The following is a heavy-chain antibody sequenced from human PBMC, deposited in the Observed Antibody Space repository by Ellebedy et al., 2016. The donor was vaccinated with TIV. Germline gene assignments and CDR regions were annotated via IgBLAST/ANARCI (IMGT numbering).Heavy chain of an antibody. CDR1: GFTFSSYW. CDR2: IKQDGSEK. D-gene: IGHD6-25*01. CDR3: ARVAAGGMDV. V-gene: IGHV3-7*01. Sequence: PGGSLRLSCAASGFTFSSYWMSWVRQAPGKGLEWVAKIKQDGSEKYYVDSVKGRFTISRDNSKNTLYLQMNSLRAEDTAVYYCARVAAGGMDVWGQGTTVTVSS. J-gene: IGHJ6*02.